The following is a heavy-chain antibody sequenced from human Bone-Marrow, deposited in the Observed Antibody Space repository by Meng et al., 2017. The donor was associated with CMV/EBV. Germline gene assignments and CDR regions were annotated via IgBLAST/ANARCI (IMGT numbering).Heavy chain of an antibody. CDR2: ISSSSSYI. CDR1: GFTFSSYS. CDR3: ARAFLYIVVVPAAIPDY. V-gene: IGHV3-21*01. Sequence: GESLKISCAGSGFTFSSYSMNWVRQAPGKGLEWVSSISSSSSYIYYADSVKGRFTISRDNAKNSLYLQMNSLRAEDTAVYYCARAFLYIVVVPAAIPDYWGQGTLVTVSS. J-gene: IGHJ4*02. D-gene: IGHD2-2*02.